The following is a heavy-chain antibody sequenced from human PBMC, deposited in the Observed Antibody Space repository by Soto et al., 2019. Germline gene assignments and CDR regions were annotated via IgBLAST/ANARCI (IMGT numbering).Heavy chain of an antibody. J-gene: IGHJ4*02. CDR3: ARVPATGYYYDSSGYYYFDY. D-gene: IGHD3-22*01. CDR1: GYTFTSYG. Sequence: QVQLVQSGAEVKKPGASVKVSCKASGYTFTSYGISWVRQAPGQGLEWMGWISTYNGNTNYAQKLQGRVTMTTDTSTSTAYMELRSLRSDDTAVYYCARVPATGYYYDSSGYYYFDYLGQGTLVNVSS. V-gene: IGHV1-18*01. CDR2: ISTYNGNT.